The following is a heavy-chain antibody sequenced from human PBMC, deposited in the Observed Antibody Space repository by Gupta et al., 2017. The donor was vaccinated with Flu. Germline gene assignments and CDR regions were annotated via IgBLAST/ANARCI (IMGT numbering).Heavy chain of an antibody. CDR1: GGSSSHYY. V-gene: IGHV4-59*08. J-gene: IGHJ4*02. Sequence: QVQVQESGPGLVQPSETLSLTCTVSGGSSSHYYETWIRRSPGKALEWIGNSSYTGSPRYRPSHKSRVTILPDTSKNQFSLNLSSVTAADTAVYYCARGVGGDPFHYWGQGILVTVSS. CDR3: ARGVGGDPFHY. D-gene: IGHD1-26*01. CDR2: SSYTGSP.